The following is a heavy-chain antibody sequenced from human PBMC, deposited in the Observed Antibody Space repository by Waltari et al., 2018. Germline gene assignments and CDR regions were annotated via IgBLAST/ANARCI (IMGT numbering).Heavy chain of an antibody. J-gene: IGHJ6*02. CDR3: ARDSSGWYSNGMDV. V-gene: IGHV3-48*01. CDR2: ISSSSSTI. CDR1: GFTFSSYS. Sequence: EVQLVESGGGLVQPGGSLRLSCAASGFTFSSYSMNWVRQAPGKGLEWGSYISSSSSTIYYADSVKGRFTISRDNAKNSLYLQMNSLRAEDTAVYYCARDSSGWYSNGMDVWGQGTTVTVSS. D-gene: IGHD6-19*01.